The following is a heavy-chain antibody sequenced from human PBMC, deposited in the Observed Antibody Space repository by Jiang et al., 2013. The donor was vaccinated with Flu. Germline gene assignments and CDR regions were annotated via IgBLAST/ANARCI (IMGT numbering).Heavy chain of an antibody. CDR1: GGSVSSGSYY. D-gene: IGHD6-6*01. CDR3: ARGQLVQNWFDP. J-gene: IGHJ5*02. V-gene: IGHV4-61*01. Sequence: KPSEALSLTCTVSGGSVSSGSYYWSWIRQPPGKGLEWIGYIYYSGSTNYNPSLKSRVTISVDTSKNQFSLKLRSVTAADTAVYYCARGQLVQNWFDPWGQGTLVTVSS. CDR2: IYYSGST.